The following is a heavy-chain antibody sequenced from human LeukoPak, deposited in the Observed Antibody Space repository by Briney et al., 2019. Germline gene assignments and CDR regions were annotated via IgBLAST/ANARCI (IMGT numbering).Heavy chain of an antibody. D-gene: IGHD2-2*01. J-gene: IGHJ6*03. CDR2: ISGSGGST. CDR3: AKNGDDCSSTSCYGRKYYYYYYYMDV. V-gene: IGHV3-23*01. CDR1: GFTFSSYG. Sequence: TGGSLRLSCAASGFTFSSYGMSWVRQAPGKGLEWVSAISGSGGSTYYADSVKGRFTISRDNSKNTLYLQMNSLRAEDTAVYYCAKNGDDCSSTSCYGRKYYYYYYYMDVWGKGTTVTVSS.